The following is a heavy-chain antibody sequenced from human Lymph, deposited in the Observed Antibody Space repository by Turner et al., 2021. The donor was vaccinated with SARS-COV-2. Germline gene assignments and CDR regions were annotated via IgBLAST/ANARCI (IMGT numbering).Heavy chain of an antibody. CDR1: GFTFSSYA. Sequence: QVQRVESGGGVVQPGRSLRPPCAASGFTFSSYAMYWVRQAPGKGLEWVAVISYDGSNKYYADSVKGRFTISRDNSKNTLYLQMNSLRAEDTAVYYCARGDYYGSGSYPGKTFDCWGQGTLVTVSS. CDR2: ISYDGSNK. D-gene: IGHD3-10*01. CDR3: ARGDYYGSGSYPGKTFDC. J-gene: IGHJ4*02. V-gene: IGHV3-30-3*01.